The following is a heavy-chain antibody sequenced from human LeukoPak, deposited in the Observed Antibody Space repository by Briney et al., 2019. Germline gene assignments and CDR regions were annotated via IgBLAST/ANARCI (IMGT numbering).Heavy chain of an antibody. CDR2: IYYSGST. V-gene: IGHV4-30-4*08. Sequence: PSRTLSLTCTVSGGSISSGDYYWSWIRQPPGKGLEWIGYIYYSGSTYYNPSLKSRVTISVDTSKNQFSLKLSSVTAADTAVYYCARTPILERLGTDYWGQGTLVTVSS. CDR3: ARTPILERLGTDY. J-gene: IGHJ4*02. CDR1: GGSISSGDYY. D-gene: IGHD3-3*01.